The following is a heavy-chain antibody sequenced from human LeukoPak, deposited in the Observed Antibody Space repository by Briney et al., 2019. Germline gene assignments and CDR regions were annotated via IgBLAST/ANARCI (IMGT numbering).Heavy chain of an antibody. CDR2: IYYSGST. D-gene: IGHD2-2*01. CDR1: GGSINSYY. V-gene: IGHV4-59*01. Sequence: SETLSLTCTVSGGSINSYYWSWIRQPPGKGLEWIGYIYYSGSTNYNPSLKSRVTISVDTSKNQFSLKLSSVTAADTAVYYCAREYAELLSGRGRAFDIWGQGTMVTVSS. J-gene: IGHJ3*02. CDR3: AREYAELLSGRGRAFDI.